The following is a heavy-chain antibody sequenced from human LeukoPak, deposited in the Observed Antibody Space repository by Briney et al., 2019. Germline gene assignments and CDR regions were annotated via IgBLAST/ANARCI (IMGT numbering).Heavy chain of an antibody. J-gene: IGHJ4*02. CDR1: AFTSATYN. Sequence: PGRSLRPSCALSAFTSATYNFNWVRQPPEKGLEWVATIRSYSRYIHYADSVKGRFTISRDNAKNSLYLQMNSLRAEDRAVYYCARADYGGIDYWGQGTLVTVSS. CDR3: ARADYGGIDY. CDR2: IRSYSRYI. D-gene: IGHD4-23*01. V-gene: IGHV3-21*01.